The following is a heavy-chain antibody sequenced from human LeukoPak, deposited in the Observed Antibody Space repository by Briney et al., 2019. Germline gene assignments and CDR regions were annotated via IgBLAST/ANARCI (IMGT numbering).Heavy chain of an antibody. CDR2: ISPNSGGT. Sequence: GASVKVSCKASGYTFSNYYLHWVRQAPGQGLEWMGWISPNSGGTNYAQKFQGRVTMTRDTSISTAYMELSRLRSGDTAVYYCARGLRWLQFSSDAFDIWGQGTMVTVSS. CDR1: GYTFSNYY. D-gene: IGHD5-24*01. J-gene: IGHJ3*02. V-gene: IGHV1-2*02. CDR3: ARGLRWLQFSSDAFDI.